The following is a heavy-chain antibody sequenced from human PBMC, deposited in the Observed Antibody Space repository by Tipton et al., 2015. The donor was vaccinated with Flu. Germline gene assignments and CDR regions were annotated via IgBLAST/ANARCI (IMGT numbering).Heavy chain of an antibody. Sequence: LRLSCSVSGDSISSFYWSWIRQPPGKGLEWIAYISNSGSSNYNPSLKSRITVSVDTSKNQFSLILSSMTAADTAVYYCARSSRGWYRAMFDWGQGTLVTVSS. CDR3: ARSSRGWYRAMFD. D-gene: IGHD6-19*01. CDR2: ISNSGSS. V-gene: IGHV4-59*01. J-gene: IGHJ4*02. CDR1: GDSISSFY.